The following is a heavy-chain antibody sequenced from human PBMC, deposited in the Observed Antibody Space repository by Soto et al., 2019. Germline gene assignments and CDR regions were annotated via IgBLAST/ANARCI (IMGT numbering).Heavy chain of an antibody. CDR3: ARGPSIAAAGLYNWFDP. V-gene: IGHV1-8*01. CDR2: MNPNSGNT. J-gene: IGHJ5*02. CDR1: GYTFTSYD. D-gene: IGHD6-13*01. Sequence: VKVSCKASGYTFTSYDINWVRQATGQGLEWMGWMNPNSGNTGYAQKFQGRVTMTRNTSISTAYMELSSLRSEDTAVYYCARGPSIAAAGLYNWFDPLGQGTLVTVSS.